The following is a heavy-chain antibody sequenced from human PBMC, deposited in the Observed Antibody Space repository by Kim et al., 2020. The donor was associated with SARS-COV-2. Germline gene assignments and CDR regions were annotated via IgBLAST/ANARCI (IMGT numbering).Heavy chain of an antibody. J-gene: IGHJ2*01. CDR3: ATGLSVTTVGAYFDL. D-gene: IGHD4-17*01. Sequence: QKFQGRVTMTEDTSTDTAYMGLSSLRSEDTAVYYCATGLSVTTVGAYFDLWGRGTLVTVSS. V-gene: IGHV1-24*01.